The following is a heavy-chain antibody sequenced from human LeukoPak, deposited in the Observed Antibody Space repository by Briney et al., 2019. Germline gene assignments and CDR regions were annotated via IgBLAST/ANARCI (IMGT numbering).Heavy chain of an antibody. CDR1: GYTFTRYY. CDR2: INPSAGST. V-gene: IGHV1-46*01. J-gene: IGHJ4*02. D-gene: IGHD5-12*01. CDR3: ARRNSGYQDLDF. Sequence: GASVKVSCKASGYTFTRYYMYWMRQAPGQGLECMGIINPSAGSTSYAQKFQGRVTMTRDTSTSTVYMELSSLKSDDTAVYYCARRNSGYQDLDFWGQGTLVTVSS.